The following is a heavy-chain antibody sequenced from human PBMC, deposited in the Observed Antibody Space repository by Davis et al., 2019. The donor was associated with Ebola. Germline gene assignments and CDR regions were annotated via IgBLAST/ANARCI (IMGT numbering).Heavy chain of an antibody. J-gene: IGHJ6*04. CDR2: IYVGDSDT. Sequence: PGGSLRLSCKGSGYSFTSYWIGWVRQMPGKGLEWMGIIYVGDSDTRYSPSFEGQVTISVDRSVNTASLQWTSLKASDTAMYYCARQQWPGDYYYYGMDVWGKGTTVTVSS. CDR3: ARQQWPGDYYYYGMDV. D-gene: IGHD6-19*01. V-gene: IGHV5-51*01. CDR1: GYSFTSYW.